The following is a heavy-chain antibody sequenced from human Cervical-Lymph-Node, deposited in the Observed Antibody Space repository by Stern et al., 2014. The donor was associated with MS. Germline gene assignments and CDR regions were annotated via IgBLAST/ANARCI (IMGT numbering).Heavy chain of an antibody. Sequence: MQLVQSGAEVKKPGASVKISCKASGYTFTNYYMHLVRQAPGQGLEWMGIIKPSGDSTSYAQKFEGRVTMTRDTSTSTVNMELSSLTSGDTAVYYCARLRGYNVLTGYLDYWGQGTLVTVSS. CDR3: ARLRGYNVLTGYLDY. CDR2: IKPSGDST. J-gene: IGHJ4*02. CDR1: GYTFTNYY. D-gene: IGHD3-9*01. V-gene: IGHV1-46*01.